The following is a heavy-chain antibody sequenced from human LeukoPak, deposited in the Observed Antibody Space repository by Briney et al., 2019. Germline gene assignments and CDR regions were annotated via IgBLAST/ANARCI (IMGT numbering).Heavy chain of an antibody. V-gene: IGHV4-59*01. J-gene: IGHJ4*02. Sequence: SETLSLTCTVSGGSISTFYWSWIRQPPGKGLEWIWYIYYSGSTNYNPSLKSRVTISVDTSKIQFSLKLSSVTAADTAVYYCARGITSWYYFDYWGQGSLVTVSS. D-gene: IGHD1-14*01. CDR3: ARGITSWYYFDY. CDR1: GGSISTFY. CDR2: IYYSGST.